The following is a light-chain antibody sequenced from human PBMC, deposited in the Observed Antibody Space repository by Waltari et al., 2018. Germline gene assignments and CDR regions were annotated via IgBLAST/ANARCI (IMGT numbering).Light chain of an antibody. V-gene: IGKV3-11*01. Sequence: EVVLTQSPATLSLSPGDRATLSCRASQNIGNNLAWYQQKTGQAPRLLMNDGSNRATGVPVRFSGSGSGTDFTLTISSPEPEDFAVYYCQNRRNWPLLTFGGGTKVEIK. J-gene: IGKJ4*01. CDR2: DGS. CDR3: QNRRNWPLLT. CDR1: QNIGNN.